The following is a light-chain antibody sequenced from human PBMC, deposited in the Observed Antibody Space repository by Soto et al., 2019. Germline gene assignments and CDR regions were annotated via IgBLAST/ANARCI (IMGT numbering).Light chain of an antibody. V-gene: IGKV3-20*01. CDR2: GAS. J-gene: IGKJ1*01. Sequence: EIGLTQSPGTLSLSPGERVTLSCRASQSVSSSYLAWYQQKPGQAPRLLIYGASSRATGIPDRFSGSGSGTDFTLTISRLEPEDFAVYYCQQYGSSPPAFGQGTKVDIK. CDR3: QQYGSSPPA. CDR1: QSVSSSY.